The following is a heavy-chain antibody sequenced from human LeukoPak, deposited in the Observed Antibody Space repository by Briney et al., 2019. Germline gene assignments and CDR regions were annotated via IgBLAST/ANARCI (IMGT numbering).Heavy chain of an antibody. CDR1: GFTFDDYA. V-gene: IGHV3-9*01. Sequence: GGSLKLSCAASGFTFDDYAMHWVRQAPGKGLEWVSGISWNSGSKGYADSVKGRFTISRDNAKNSLYLQMNSLRAEDTALYYCAQGAIVVVTASPLAGAFDIWGQGTMVTVSS. CDR2: ISWNSGSK. CDR3: AQGAIVVVTASPLAGAFDI. J-gene: IGHJ3*02. D-gene: IGHD2-21*02.